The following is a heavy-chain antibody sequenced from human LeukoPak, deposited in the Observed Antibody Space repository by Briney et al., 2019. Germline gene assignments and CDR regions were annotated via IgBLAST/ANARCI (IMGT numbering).Heavy chain of an antibody. V-gene: IGHV4-34*01. J-gene: IGHJ4*02. Sequence: SETLSLTCAVYGGSFSGYYWSWIRQPPGKGLGWIGEINHSGSTNYNPSLKSRVTISVDTSKNQFSLKLSSVTAADTAVYYCAGGIVDTAMVFDYWGQGTLVTVSS. CDR3: AGGIVDTAMVFDY. CDR2: INHSGST. D-gene: IGHD5-18*01. CDR1: GGSFSGYY.